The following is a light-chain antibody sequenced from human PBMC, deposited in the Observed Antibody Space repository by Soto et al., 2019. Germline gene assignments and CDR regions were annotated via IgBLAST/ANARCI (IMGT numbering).Light chain of an antibody. Sequence: DIQMPQSPSSLSASVGDRVTITCRASQAISNSLAWYQQKPGRVPNLLIYAASTLQSGVPSRFSGSGSGTDFTLTISSLQPEDFAVYYCQQRSNWPAITFGQGTRLEIK. CDR1: QAISNS. V-gene: IGKV1-27*01. CDR2: AAS. J-gene: IGKJ5*01. CDR3: QQRSNWPAIT.